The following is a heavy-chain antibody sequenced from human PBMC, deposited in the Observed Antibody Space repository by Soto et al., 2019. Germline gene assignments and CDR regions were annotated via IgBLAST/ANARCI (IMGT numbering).Heavy chain of an antibody. CDR2: VVPILGMA. V-gene: IGHV1-69*02. J-gene: IGHJ4*02. CDR1: EGTFNSYT. CDR3: ATNYGSGSTHVDY. Sequence: QVQLVHSGAEVKKPGSSVKVSCTASEGTFNSYTISWVRQAPGQGLEWMGRVVPILGMADFARKFQGRVMITADKSTSTVYMVLRSLRSDDPAVYYGATNYGSGSTHVDYWGQGTLVTVSS. D-gene: IGHD3-10*01.